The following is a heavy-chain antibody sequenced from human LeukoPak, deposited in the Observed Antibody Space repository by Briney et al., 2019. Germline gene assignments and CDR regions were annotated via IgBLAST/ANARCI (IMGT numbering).Heavy chain of an antibody. CDR2: IYYSGST. CDR3: AGQTGYSSSWYYFDY. Sequence: SETLSLTCTVSGASISSSRYYWGWIRQPPGKGLEWIGSIYYSGSTYYNPSLKSRVTISVDTSKNQFSLKLSSVTAADTAVYYCAGQTGYSSSWYYFDYWGQGTLVTVSS. J-gene: IGHJ4*02. V-gene: IGHV4-39*01. CDR1: GASISSSRYY. D-gene: IGHD6-13*01.